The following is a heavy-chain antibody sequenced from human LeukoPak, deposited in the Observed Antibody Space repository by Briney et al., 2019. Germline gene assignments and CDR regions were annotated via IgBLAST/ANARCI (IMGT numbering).Heavy chain of an antibody. V-gene: IGHV3-30*02. CDR3: VRDQAGSGRDF. J-gene: IGHJ4*02. CDR1: GFTLSSYG. D-gene: IGHD3-10*01. CDR2: IKYDGSTE. Sequence: GGSLRLSCAAFGFTLSSYGMHWVRQAPGKGLEWVAFIKYDGSTEYYADSVRGRFTISRDNLKNTLYLQVNSLRADDTAVYYCVRDQAGSGRDFWGQGTLVTVSS.